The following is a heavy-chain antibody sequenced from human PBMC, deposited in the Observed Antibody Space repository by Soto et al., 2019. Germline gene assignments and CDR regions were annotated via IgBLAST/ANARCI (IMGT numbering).Heavy chain of an antibody. CDR3: ARDRVAYCGGDCYYGRPRGMDV. Sequence: QVQLVQSGAEVKKPGSSVKVSCKASGGTFSSYTISWVRQAPGQGLEWMGRISPILGIANYAQKFQGRVTITADKSTSTAYMELSSLRSEDTAVYYCARDRVAYCGGDCYYGRPRGMDVWGQGTTVTVSS. CDR1: GGTFSSYT. J-gene: IGHJ6*02. CDR2: ISPILGIA. D-gene: IGHD2-21*02. V-gene: IGHV1-69*08.